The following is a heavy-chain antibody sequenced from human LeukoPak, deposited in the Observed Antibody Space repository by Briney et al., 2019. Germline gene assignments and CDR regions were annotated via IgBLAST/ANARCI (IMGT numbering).Heavy chain of an antibody. CDR3: AREFTYYYYMDV. CDR1: GYTSTSYD. J-gene: IGHJ6*03. CDR2: MNPDSGNT. Sequence: PQASVKVSCKASGYTSTSYDINWVRQATGQGLEWMGWMNPDSGNTGYAQKFQGRVTITRNTSISTAYMELSSLRSEDTAVYYCAREFTYYYYMDVWGKGTTVTVSS. V-gene: IGHV1-8*03.